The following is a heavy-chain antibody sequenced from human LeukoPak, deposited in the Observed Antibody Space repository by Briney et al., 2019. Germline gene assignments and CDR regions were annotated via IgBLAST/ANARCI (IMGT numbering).Heavy chain of an antibody. V-gene: IGHV4-59*08. D-gene: IGHD6-19*01. Sequence: KPSETLSLTCTVSGDSFSNYYWSWIRQSPGKGLEWIGYISYSGSTNQNPSLKSRVTISIDTSKNQFSLKLSSVTAADTAVYYCARHRSTGWFLWGQGTLVTVSS. CDR3: ARHRSTGWFL. CDR2: ISYSGST. CDR1: GDSFSNYY. J-gene: IGHJ4*02.